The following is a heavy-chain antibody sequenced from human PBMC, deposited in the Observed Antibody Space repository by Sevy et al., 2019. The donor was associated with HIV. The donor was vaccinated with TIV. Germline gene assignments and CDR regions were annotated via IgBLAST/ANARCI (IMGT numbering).Heavy chain of an antibody. V-gene: IGHV3-53*01. Sequence: GGSLRLSCAASGFTVSSNYMSWVRQAPGKELEWVSVINSGGSTYYADSVKGRFTISRDNSKNTLYLQMNSLRSEDTAVYYCASEYSSSSHWLYGMDLWGQGTTVTVSS. D-gene: IGHD6-6*01. CDR3: ASEYSSSSHWLYGMDL. CDR1: GFTVSSNY. CDR2: INSGGST. J-gene: IGHJ6*02.